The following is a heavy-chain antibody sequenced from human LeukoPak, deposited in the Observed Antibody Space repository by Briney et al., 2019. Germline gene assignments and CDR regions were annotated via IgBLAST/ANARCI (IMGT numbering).Heavy chain of an antibody. D-gene: IGHD1-20*01. Sequence: GGSLRLSCAASGFTFSNYAMTWVRQAPGKGLEWVSSISAGGGTTVYADSVKGRFTLSRDNSKNTLCPQMNSLRAEDTAVYFCAQRRYDYFDYWGQGTLVTVSS. J-gene: IGHJ4*02. V-gene: IGHV3-23*01. CDR1: GFTFSNYA. CDR3: AQRRYDYFDY. CDR2: ISAGGGTT.